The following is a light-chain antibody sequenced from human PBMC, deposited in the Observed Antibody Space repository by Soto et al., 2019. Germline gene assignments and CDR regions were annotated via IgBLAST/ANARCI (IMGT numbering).Light chain of an antibody. CDR3: TSYTSSSTYV. CDR1: SSDVGGYNY. J-gene: IGLJ1*01. Sequence: TGTSSDVGGYNYVFWYQHPPGKAHKLMIYDVTNRPSGVSNRFSGSKSGNTASLTISGLQAEDEADYYCTSYTSSSTYVFGTGTKVTVL. CDR2: DVT. V-gene: IGLV2-14*03.